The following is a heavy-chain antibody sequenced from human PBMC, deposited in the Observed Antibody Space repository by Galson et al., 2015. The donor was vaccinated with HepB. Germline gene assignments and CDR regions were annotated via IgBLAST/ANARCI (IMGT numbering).Heavy chain of an antibody. J-gene: IGHJ4*02. Sequence: SVKVSCKASGGAFSSYAISWVRQAPGQGLGWMGGIIPIFGTANYAQKFQGRVTITADESTSTAYMELSSLRSEDTAVYYCARGTTVTTTGYWGQGTLVTVSS. CDR2: IIPIFGTA. CDR3: ARGTTVTTTGY. D-gene: IGHD4-17*01. V-gene: IGHV1-69*13. CDR1: GGAFSSYA.